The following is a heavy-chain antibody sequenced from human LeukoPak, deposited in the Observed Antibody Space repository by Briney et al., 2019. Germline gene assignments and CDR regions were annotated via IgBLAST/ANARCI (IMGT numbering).Heavy chain of an antibody. CDR3: ARNGGYDQDV. CDR1: GGSININNC. J-gene: IGHJ6*02. Sequence: SGTLSLTCVVSGGSININNCYSWVRQSPGKGLEWIGEVCPRGGINYNPSLKTRVSISPDRSRNQFSLTMISLTTADTAVYYCARNGGYDQDVWGQEITVSVSS. D-gene: IGHD5-18*01. V-gene: IGHV4-4*02. CDR2: VCPRGGI.